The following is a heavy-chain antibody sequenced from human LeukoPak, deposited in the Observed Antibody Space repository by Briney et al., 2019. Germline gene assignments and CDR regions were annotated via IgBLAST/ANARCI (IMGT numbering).Heavy chain of an antibody. J-gene: IGHJ4*02. Sequence: GGSLRLSCAASGFTFSNAGMSWVRQAPGKGLEWVGRIKSKTDGGTTDYAAPVKGRFTISRDDSKNTLYLQMNSLKTEDTAVYSCTTGYCSSTSCPLGYWGQGTLVTVSS. CDR2: IKSKTDGGTT. CDR1: GFTFSNAG. V-gene: IGHV3-15*01. CDR3: TTGYCSSTSCPLGY. D-gene: IGHD2-2*01.